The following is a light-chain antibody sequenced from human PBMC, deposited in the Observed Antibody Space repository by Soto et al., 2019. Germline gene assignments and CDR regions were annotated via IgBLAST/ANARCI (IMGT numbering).Light chain of an antibody. CDR3: QQYNNWPPIT. J-gene: IGKJ1*01. CDR1: QSVSSN. CDR2: GAS. Sequence: EIVMTQSPATLSVSPGERATLSCRASQSVSSNLAWYQQKPGQAPSLLIYGASTRATGIPDRFSGSGSGTEFTLTISSLQSEDFAVYYCQQYNNWPPITFGQGTKVDIK. V-gene: IGKV3-15*01.